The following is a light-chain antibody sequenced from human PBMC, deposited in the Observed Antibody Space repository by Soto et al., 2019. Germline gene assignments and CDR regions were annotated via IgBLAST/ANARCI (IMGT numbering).Light chain of an antibody. Sequence: DIQMTQSPSTLSASVGDRVTITCRASQSISSWLAWYQQKPGKAPKLLIYDASNLQTGVPSRFSGSGSGREFTLTISSLQPDDFAAYYCQQYYDYPWTFGQGTKV. CDR2: DAS. CDR1: QSISSW. V-gene: IGKV1-5*01. CDR3: QQYYDYPWT. J-gene: IGKJ1*01.